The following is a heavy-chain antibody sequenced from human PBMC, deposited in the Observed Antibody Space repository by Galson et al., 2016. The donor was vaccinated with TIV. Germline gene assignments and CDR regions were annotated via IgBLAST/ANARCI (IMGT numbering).Heavy chain of an antibody. J-gene: IGHJ4*01. CDR1: GGSISTYY. CDR3: ARGVLGYSCHWDYYFDY. V-gene: IGHV4-59*08. Sequence: SETLSLTCTVSGGSISTYYWTWIRQSPGKGLEWIGYIYYSGRTSYNPSLKSRVSMSVDTSKNQFSLSLSSLTAADTAVYFCARGVLGYSCHWDYYFDYWGPGTLVTVSS. D-gene: IGHD6-13*01. CDR2: IYYSGRT.